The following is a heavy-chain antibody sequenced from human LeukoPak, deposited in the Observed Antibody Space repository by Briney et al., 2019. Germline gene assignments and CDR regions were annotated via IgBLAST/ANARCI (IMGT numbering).Heavy chain of an antibody. CDR2: IYYSGST. Sequence: SETLSLTCTVSGGSISSYYWSWIRQPPGKGLEWIGYIYYSGSTNYNPSLKSRVTMSVDTSKNQFSLELSSVTAADTAVYYCTGHRFGNRDNWNYGVSNWGQGTLVTVSS. J-gene: IGHJ4*02. V-gene: IGHV4-59*12. CDR1: GGSISSYY. D-gene: IGHD1-7*01. CDR3: TGHRFGNRDNWNYGVSN.